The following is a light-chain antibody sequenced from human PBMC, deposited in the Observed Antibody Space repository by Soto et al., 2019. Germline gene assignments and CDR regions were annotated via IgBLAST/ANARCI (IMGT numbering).Light chain of an antibody. J-gene: IGLJ2*01. CDR2: GNS. V-gene: IGLV1-40*01. CDR1: SSNIGAGYD. CDR3: QSYDSSLSVVV. Sequence: QSVLTQPPSVYGAPGQRVTISCTGSSSNIGAGYDVHWYQQLPGTAPKLLIYGNSKRPSGVPDRFSGSKSGTSASLAITGLQAEDEADYYCQSYDSSLSVVVFGGGTKLTVL.